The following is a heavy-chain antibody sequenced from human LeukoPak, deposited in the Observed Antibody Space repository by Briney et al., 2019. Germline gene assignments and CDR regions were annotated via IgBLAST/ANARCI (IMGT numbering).Heavy chain of an antibody. D-gene: IGHD6-19*01. J-gene: IGHJ4*02. Sequence: GGSLRLSCAASGFSFSRNWMHWVRQAPGKGLVWVSRINSDGSATHYADSVKGRFTISRDNAKNTLYLQMNSLRAEDTAVYYCATDPDSGVWSTFDYWGQGTLVTVSS. CDR3: ATDPDSGVWSTFDY. CDR1: GFSFSRNW. CDR2: INSDGSAT. V-gene: IGHV3-74*01.